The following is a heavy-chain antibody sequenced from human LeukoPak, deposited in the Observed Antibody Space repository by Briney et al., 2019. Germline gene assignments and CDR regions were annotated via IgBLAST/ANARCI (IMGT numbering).Heavy chain of an antibody. V-gene: IGHV5-51*01. CDR3: ASPGTFGGVIAQIGY. CDR1: GYSFTSYW. CDR2: IYPGDSDT. Sequence: GESLRISCKGSGYSFTSYWIGWVRQMPGKGLEWMGIIYPGDSDTRYSPSFQGQVTISADKSISTAYLQWSSLKASDTAMYYCASPGTFGGVIAQIGYWGQGTLVTVSS. D-gene: IGHD3-16*02. J-gene: IGHJ4*02.